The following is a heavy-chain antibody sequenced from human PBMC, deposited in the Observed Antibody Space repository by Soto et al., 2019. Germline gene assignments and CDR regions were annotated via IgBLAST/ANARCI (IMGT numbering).Heavy chain of an antibody. J-gene: IGHJ1*01. CDR2: IWYDGTQK. CDR3: ARDRYYDISGHGYFQY. Sequence: QVQLEESGGGVVQPGRSLRLSCEASGFTFNTYSMHWVRQPPGKGLEWLAAIWYDGTQKYYADSVKGRFIISRDNSKKTLYLEMNSLRAEDTAVYYCARDRYYDISGHGYFQYWGQGTLVPVSS. CDR1: GFTFNTYS. V-gene: IGHV3-33*01. D-gene: IGHD3-22*01.